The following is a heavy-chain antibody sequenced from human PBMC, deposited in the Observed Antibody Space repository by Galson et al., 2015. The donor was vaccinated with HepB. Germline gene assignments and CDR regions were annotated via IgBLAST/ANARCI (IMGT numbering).Heavy chain of an antibody. CDR3: ARGLRSSAWRSYDFYMDV. V-gene: IGHV1-8*01. J-gene: IGHJ6*03. Sequence: SVKVSCKASGYTFISYDITWVRQATGQGLEWMGWMKPNSGYTGYAQKFQGRVTMTRNTSISTAYMELSSLKSEDTAVYYCARGLRSSAWRSYDFYMDVWGKGTTVTVSS. CDR1: GYTFISYD. D-gene: IGHD6-25*01. CDR2: MKPNSGYT.